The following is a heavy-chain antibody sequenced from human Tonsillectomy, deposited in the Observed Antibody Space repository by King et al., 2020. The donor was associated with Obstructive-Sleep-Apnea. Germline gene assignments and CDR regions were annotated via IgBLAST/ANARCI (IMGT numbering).Heavy chain of an antibody. D-gene: IGHD4-17*01. J-gene: IGHJ4*02. CDR2: ISYDGSNK. CDR3: AREAFGTAVISWYYFDD. V-gene: IGHV3-30-3*01. Sequence: VKLVESGGGVVQPGRSLRLSCAASGFTFSSYAMHWVRQAPGKGLEWVAVISYDGSNKYYADSVKGRFTISRDNSKNTLYLQMNSLRAEDTAVYYCAREAFGTAVISWYYFDDWGQGTLVTVSS. CDR1: GFTFSSYA.